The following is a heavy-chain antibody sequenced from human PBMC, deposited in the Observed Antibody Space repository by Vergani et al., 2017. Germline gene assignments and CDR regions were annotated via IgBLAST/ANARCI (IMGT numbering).Heavy chain of an antibody. D-gene: IGHD3-22*01. CDR3: AKDLSLPQYYYDSSGYFDY. J-gene: IGHJ4*02. V-gene: IGHV3-23*04. CDR2: ISGSGGST. CDR1: GFTFSSYA. Sequence: EVQLVESGGGLVKPGGSLRLSCAASGFTFSSYAMSWVRQAPGKGLEWVSAISGSGGSTDYADSVKGRFTISRDKSKNTLYLQMNSLRAEDTAVYYCAKDLSLPQYYYDSSGYFDYWGQGTLVTVSS.